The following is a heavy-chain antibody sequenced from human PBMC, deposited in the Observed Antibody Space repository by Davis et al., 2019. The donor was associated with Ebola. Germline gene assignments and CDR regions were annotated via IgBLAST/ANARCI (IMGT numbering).Heavy chain of an antibody. Sequence: GGSLGLSCAASGFTLSSYGMYWVRQAPGKGLEWVATISFDGRNKYYADSVKGRFTISRDNSKNTMYLQMNSLRADDTALYYCAKGTTMIVGVSNWFDPWGQGTLVTVSS. D-gene: IGHD3-22*01. CDR1: GFTLSSYG. CDR3: AKGTTMIVGVSNWFDP. CDR2: ISFDGRNK. J-gene: IGHJ5*02. V-gene: IGHV3-30*18.